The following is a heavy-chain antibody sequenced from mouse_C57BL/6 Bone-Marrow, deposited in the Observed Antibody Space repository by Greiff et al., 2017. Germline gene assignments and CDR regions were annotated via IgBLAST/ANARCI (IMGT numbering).Heavy chain of an antibody. V-gene: IGHV1-15*01. J-gene: IGHJ2*03. CDR3: TNWRRRLLDC. D-gene: IGHD4-1*01. CDR2: IDPETGGT. CDR1: GYTFTDYE. Sequence: QVQLQQSGAELVRPGASVTLSCKASGYTFTDYEMHWVKQTPVHGLEWIGAIDPETGGTTYNQKFKGKAILTADKSSSTAYMELRSLTSEDSAVXYCTNWRRRLLDCWGQETSVTVSS.